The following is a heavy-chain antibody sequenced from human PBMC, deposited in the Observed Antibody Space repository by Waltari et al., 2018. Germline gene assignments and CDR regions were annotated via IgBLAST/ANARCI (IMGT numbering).Heavy chain of an antibody. CDR1: GFTFRCYS. V-gene: IGHV3-23*01. D-gene: IGHD3-16*01. J-gene: IGHJ4*02. CDR3: AKEKPMLTFGGVMDD. Sequence: EVQLLEPRRGLIQPGGSLRLSCAATGFTFRCYSISWVRQAPGKGLRWVSAISGRGGSTYYADCVKSRFTNSRDNSKNTLYRQMNGQRAEDTAVCYCAKEKPMLTFGGVMDDWGQGTLVTVSS. CDR2: ISGRGGST.